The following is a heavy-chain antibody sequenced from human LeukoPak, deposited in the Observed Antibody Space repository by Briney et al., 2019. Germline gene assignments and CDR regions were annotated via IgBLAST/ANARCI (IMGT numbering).Heavy chain of an antibody. J-gene: IGHJ3*02. V-gene: IGHV4-39*07. D-gene: IGHD1-26*01. CDR1: GGSISSSSYY. CDR2: IYYSGST. CDR3: ARDREEWELRMYAFDI. Sequence: SETLSLTCTVSGGSISSSSYYWGWIRQPPGKGLEWIVSIYYSGSTYYNPSLKSRVTISVDTSKNQFSLKLSSVTAADTAVYYCARDREEWELRMYAFDIWGQGTMVTVSS.